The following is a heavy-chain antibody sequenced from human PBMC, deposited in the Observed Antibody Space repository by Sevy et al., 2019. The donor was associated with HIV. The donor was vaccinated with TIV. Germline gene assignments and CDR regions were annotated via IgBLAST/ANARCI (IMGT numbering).Heavy chain of an antibody. CDR2: IKSKADGGTT. D-gene: IGHD1-26*01. V-gene: IGHV3-15*01. CDR1: GFTFSNAW. CDR3: TRGSGVRYSPGD. Sequence: GGSLRLSCAASGFTFSNAWMSWVRQAPGKGLEWVGRIKSKADGGTTEYAELVKGKFTISRDDSKNTLYLQMNSLKTGDTAMYVCTRGSGVRYSPGDWGQGTLVTVSS. J-gene: IGHJ4*02.